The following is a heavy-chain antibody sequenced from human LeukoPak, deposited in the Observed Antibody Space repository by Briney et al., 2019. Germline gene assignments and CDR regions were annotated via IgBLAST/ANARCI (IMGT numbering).Heavy chain of an antibody. CDR3: ARDIVVVPAAPLYYFDY. J-gene: IGHJ4*02. CDR1: GCTFTGYY. V-gene: IGHV1-2*02. CDR2: INPDSGGT. Sequence: ASVKVSCKASGCTFTGYYMHWVRQAPGQGLEWMGWINPDSGGTNYAQKFQGRVTMTRDTSISTAYMELSRVRSDDTAVYYCARDIVVVPAAPLYYFDYWGQGTLVTVSS. D-gene: IGHD2-2*01.